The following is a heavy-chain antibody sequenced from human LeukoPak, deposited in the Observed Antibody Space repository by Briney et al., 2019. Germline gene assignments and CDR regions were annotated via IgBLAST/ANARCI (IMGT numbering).Heavy chain of an antibody. D-gene: IGHD3-22*01. CDR3: ARDLYYYDSSGYYRLDY. CDR1: GGTFSSYA. V-gene: IGHV1-69*13. CDR2: IIPIFGTA. J-gene: IGHJ4*02. Sequence: SVKVSCKASGGTFSSYAISWVRQAPGQGLEWMGGIIPIFGTANYAQKFQGRVTITADESTSTAYMELSSLRSEDTAVYYCARDLYYYDSSGYYRLDYWGQGTLVAVSS.